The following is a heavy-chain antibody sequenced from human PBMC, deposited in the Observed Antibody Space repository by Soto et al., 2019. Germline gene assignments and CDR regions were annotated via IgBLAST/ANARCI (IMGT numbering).Heavy chain of an antibody. Sequence: ASVKVSCKASGGTFSSYAISWVRQAPGQGLEWMGGIIPIFGTANYAQKFQGRVTITADESTSTAYMELSSLRSEDTAVYYCARSSSSPPTYYYYGMDVWGQGTTVTVSS. V-gene: IGHV1-69*13. CDR2: IIPIFGTA. J-gene: IGHJ6*02. CDR3: ARSSSSPPTYYYYGMDV. CDR1: GGTFSSYA. D-gene: IGHD6-13*01.